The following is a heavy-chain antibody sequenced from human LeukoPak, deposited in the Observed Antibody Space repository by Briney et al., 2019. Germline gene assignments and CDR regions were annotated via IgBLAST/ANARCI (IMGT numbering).Heavy chain of an antibody. V-gene: IGHV3-49*03. J-gene: IGHJ4*02. Sequence: GESLRLSCTASGFTFGDYLMSWFRQAPGKGLEWIGFISGGTTEYAASVKGRFTTSRDDSTSIAYLQMNSLTTEDTAVYYCSRGSGWLSVYWGQGTLVTVSS. CDR2: ISGGTT. CDR3: SRGSGWLSVY. D-gene: IGHD6-19*01. CDR1: GFTFGDYL.